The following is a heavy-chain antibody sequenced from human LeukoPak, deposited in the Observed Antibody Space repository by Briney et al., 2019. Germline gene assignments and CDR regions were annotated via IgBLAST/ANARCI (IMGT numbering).Heavy chain of an antibody. Sequence: GSLRLSCAASGFTFSSYGMSWIRQPPGKGLEWIGYIYYSGSTSYNPSLKNRVTISIDTSKNQFSLKLSSVAAADTAVYYCARTNYDSSGYSFTGVFDPWGQGTLVTVSS. J-gene: IGHJ5*02. CDR1: GFTFSSYG. V-gene: IGHV4-59*01. CDR3: ARTNYDSSGYSFTGVFDP. CDR2: IYYSGST. D-gene: IGHD3-22*01.